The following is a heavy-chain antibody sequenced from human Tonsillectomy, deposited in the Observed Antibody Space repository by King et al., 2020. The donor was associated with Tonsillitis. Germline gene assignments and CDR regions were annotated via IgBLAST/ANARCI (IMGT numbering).Heavy chain of an antibody. CDR2: IKSKTDGGTT. J-gene: IGHJ4*02. CDR3: TTDGRRFGELLSKSPFDY. V-gene: IGHV3-15*01. CDR1: GFTFSNAW. Sequence: VQLVESGGGLVKPGGSLRLSCAASGFTFSNAWMTWVRQAPGKGLEWVGRIKSKTDGGTTDSAAPVKGRFTISRDDSKNTLYLQMNSLKTEDTAVYYCTTDGRRFGELLSKSPFDYWGQGTLVTVSS. D-gene: IGHD3-10*01.